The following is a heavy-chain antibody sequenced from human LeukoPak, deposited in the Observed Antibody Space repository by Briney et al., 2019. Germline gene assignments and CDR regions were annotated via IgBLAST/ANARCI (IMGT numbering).Heavy chain of an antibody. CDR3: AKPAEWELASYYFDY. J-gene: IGHJ4*02. D-gene: IGHD1-26*01. CDR2: ISYDGSNK. V-gene: IGHV3-30*18. Sequence: GGSLRLSCAASGFTFSSYSMNWVRQAPGKGLEWVAVISYDGSNKYYADSVKGRFTISRDNSKNTLYLQMNSLRAEDTAVYYCAKPAEWELASYYFDYWGQGTLVTVSS. CDR1: GFTFSSYS.